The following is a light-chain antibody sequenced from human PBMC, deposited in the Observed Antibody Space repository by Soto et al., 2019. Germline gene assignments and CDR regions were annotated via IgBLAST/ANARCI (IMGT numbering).Light chain of an antibody. V-gene: IGKV3-15*01. CDR2: GAS. CDR3: QKYDNAPLT. Sequence: EVVMTQSPATLSVSPGERATLSCRASQSVSTNLAWYQQKPGQAPRLLIYGASTLQSGVPSRFSGSGSGTDFTLTISSLQPEDVATYYCQKYDNAPLTFGGGTKVEIK. CDR1: QSVSTN. J-gene: IGKJ4*01.